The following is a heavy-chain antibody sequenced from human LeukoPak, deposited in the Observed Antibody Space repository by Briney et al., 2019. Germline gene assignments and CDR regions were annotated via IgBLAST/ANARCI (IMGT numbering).Heavy chain of an antibody. CDR3: ARDYCSSTRRGCFFDF. CDR1: GFTFTSYA. D-gene: IGHD2-2*01. Sequence: PGGSLRLSCAASGFTFTSYAMSWVRQAPGKGLVWVSIISDSGSSSYYADSVKGRFTISRDNSKSTLYLQMNSLRGDDTAVYYCARDYCSSTRRGCFFDFWGQGTLVTVSS. V-gene: IGHV3-23*01. CDR2: ISDSGSSS. J-gene: IGHJ4*02.